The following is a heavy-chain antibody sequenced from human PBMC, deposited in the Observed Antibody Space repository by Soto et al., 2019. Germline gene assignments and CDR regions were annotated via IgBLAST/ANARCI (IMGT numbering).Heavy chain of an antibody. Sequence: GGSLRLSCAVSGFTLDDYTMHWVRQAPGKGLEWVSGVGWNGGDIVYADSVKGRFTVSRDNTRNSLYLEVNSLTTEDTAIYFCPKERAGVVPVYTSYYRYYGLDVWGQGTTVTVSS. CDR3: PKERAGVVPVYTSYYRYYGLDV. CDR1: GFTLDDYT. D-gene: IGHD2-15*01. J-gene: IGHJ6*02. V-gene: IGHV3-9*01. CDR2: VGWNGGDI.